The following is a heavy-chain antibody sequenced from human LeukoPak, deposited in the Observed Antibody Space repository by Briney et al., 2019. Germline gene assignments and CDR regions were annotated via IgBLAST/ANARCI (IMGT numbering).Heavy chain of an antibody. CDR2: IKQDGSDK. D-gene: IGHD3-3*01. Sequence: GGSLRLSCAASGFTFTKYWMTWVRQAPGKGLEWVGNIKQDGSDKNYMDSVKGRFTISRDNTKNSLYLQMNSLRAEDTALYYCAKDATYDVWDAFDIWGQGTMVTVSS. CDR3: AKDATYDVWDAFDI. J-gene: IGHJ3*02. CDR1: GFTFTKYW. V-gene: IGHV3-7*03.